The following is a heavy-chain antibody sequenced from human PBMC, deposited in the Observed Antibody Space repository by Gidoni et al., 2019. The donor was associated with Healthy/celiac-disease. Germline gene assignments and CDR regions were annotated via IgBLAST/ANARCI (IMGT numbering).Heavy chain of an antibody. CDR3: ATAGVGATPRGWFDP. D-gene: IGHD1-26*01. CDR1: GYTRTELS. V-gene: IGHV1-24*01. Sequence: QVQLVQSGAEVKKPGASVKVSCQVSGYTRTELSMHWVRQAPGKGLDWMGGFDPEDGETIYAQKFQGRVTMTEDTSTDTAYMELSSLRSEDTAVYYCATAGVGATPRGWFDPWGQGTLVTVSS. CDR2: FDPEDGET. J-gene: IGHJ5*02.